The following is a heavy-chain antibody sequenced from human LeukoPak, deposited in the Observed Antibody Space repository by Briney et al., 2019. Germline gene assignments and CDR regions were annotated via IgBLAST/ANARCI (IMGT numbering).Heavy chain of an antibody. D-gene: IGHD2-2*01. V-gene: IGHV1-18*01. CDR2: ISAYNGNT. Sequence: ASVKVSCKASGYTFTSYGISWVRQAPGQGLEWMGWISAYNGNTNYAQKLQGRVTMTTDTSTSTAYMELTSLRSDDTAGYYCAKGYCSSTSCPFDYWGQGTLVTVSS. CDR3: AKGYCSSTSCPFDY. J-gene: IGHJ4*02. CDR1: GYTFTSYG.